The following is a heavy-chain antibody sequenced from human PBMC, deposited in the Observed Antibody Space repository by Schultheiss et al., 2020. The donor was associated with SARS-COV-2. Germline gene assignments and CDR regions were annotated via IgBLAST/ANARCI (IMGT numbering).Heavy chain of an antibody. CDR2: ITGDSTYT. CDR3: ARVIVGATIGNYYYGMDV. J-gene: IGHJ6*02. Sequence: GESLKISCAASGFTFSGSAMHWVRQASGKGLEWVSYITGDSTYTKYADSVKGRFTISRDNSKNTLYLQMNSLRAEDTAVYYCARVIVGATIGNYYYGMDVWGLGTTVTVSS. V-gene: IGHV3-21*01. CDR1: GFTFSGSA. D-gene: IGHD1-26*01.